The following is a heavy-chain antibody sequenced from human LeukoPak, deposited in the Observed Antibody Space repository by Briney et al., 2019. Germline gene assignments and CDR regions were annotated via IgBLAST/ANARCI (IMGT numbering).Heavy chain of an antibody. CDR3: ARGHYDSSGYYPFDY. V-gene: IGHV1-3*01. CDR1: GYTFTSYA. J-gene: IGHJ4*02. D-gene: IGHD3-22*01. Sequence: VASVKVSCKASGYTFTSYAMHWVRQAPGQRLEWMGWINAGNGNTKYSQKFQGRVTITRDTSASTAYMELSSLRSEDTAVYYCARGHYDSSGYYPFDYWGQGTLVTVSS. CDR2: INAGNGNT.